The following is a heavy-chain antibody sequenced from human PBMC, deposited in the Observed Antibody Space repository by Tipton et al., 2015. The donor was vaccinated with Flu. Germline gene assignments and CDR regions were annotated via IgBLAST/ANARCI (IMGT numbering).Heavy chain of an antibody. CDR3: AKGAFLRDLGPQPFDS. D-gene: IGHD2/OR15-2a*01. V-gene: IGHV3-23*01. CDR1: GFTFIEYA. Sequence: SLRLSCAASGFTFIEYAMSWVRQAPGRGLQWVSSITDSGATTNIADSVKGRFTMSRDNSKNTVYLQMNGLRAEDTAIYYCAKGAFLRDLGPQPFDSWGQGALVTVSS. CDR2: ITDSGATT. J-gene: IGHJ4*02.